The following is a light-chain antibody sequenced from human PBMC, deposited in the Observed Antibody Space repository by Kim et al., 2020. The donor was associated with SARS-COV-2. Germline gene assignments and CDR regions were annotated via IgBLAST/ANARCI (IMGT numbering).Light chain of an antibody. CDR1: QSIYIY. Sequence: ASVGNRVTITCRASQSIYIYLAWYQQKPGNFPKILIYKASTLESGVPSRFSGSESGTEFTLTISSLQPDDFATYYCQQFYTYPITFGQGTRLEIK. V-gene: IGKV1-5*03. J-gene: IGKJ5*01. CDR2: KAS. CDR3: QQFYTYPIT.